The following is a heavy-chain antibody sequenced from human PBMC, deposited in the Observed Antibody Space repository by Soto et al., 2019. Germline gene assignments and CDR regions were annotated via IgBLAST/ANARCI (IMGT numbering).Heavy chain of an antibody. CDR3: TRLMGLKWEPIDY. CDR1: GYSFISKW. J-gene: IGHJ4*02. V-gene: IGHV5-51*01. CDR2: ISPVDSDT. Sequence: PGESLKISCQASGYSFISKWIGWVRQMPGKGLEWMGIISPVDSDTKYSPSFQGQVTISADKSISTAYLQWSSLKASDTAMYYCTRLMGLKWEPIDYWGQGTLVTVSS. D-gene: IGHD1-26*01.